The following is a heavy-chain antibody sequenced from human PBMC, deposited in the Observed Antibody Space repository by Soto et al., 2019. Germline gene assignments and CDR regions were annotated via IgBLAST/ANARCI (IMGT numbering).Heavy chain of an antibody. CDR3: ARDREVVVAAVPYYYGMDV. CDR1: GLTFSSYW. V-gene: IGHV3-7*01. D-gene: IGHD2-15*01. J-gene: IGHJ6*02. CDR2: IKQDGSEK. Sequence: GSLRLSCAASGLTFSSYWMSWVRQAPGKGLEWVANIKQDGSEKYYVDSVKGRFTISRDNAKNSLYLQMNSLRAEDTAVYYCARDREVVVAAVPYYYGMDVWGQGTTVTVSS.